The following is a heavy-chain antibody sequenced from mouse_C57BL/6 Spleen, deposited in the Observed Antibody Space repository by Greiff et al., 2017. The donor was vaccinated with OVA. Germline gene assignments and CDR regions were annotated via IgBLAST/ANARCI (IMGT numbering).Heavy chain of an antibody. J-gene: IGHJ3*01. CDR2: IRSKSSNYAT. CDR3: VRGGDSSGYEAWFAY. D-gene: IGHD3-2*02. CDR1: GFTFNTYA. Sequence: EVKLLESGGGLVQPKGSLKLSCAASGFTFNTYAMHWVRQAPGKGLEWVARIRSKSSNYATYYADSVKDRFTISRDDSQSMLYLQMNNLKTEDTAVYYCVRGGDSSGYEAWFAYWGQGTLVTVSA. V-gene: IGHV10-3*01.